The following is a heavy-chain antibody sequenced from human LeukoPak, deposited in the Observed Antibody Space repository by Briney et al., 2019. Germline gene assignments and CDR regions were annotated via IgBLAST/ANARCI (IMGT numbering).Heavy chain of an antibody. CDR3: ARLDDYGKP. CDR2: IYYSGST. J-gene: IGHJ4*02. CDR1: GGSISSNAYY. D-gene: IGHD4-17*01. V-gene: IGHV4-39*01. Sequence: SETLSLTCTVSGGSISSNAYYWAWIRQPPGKGLEWIGSIYYSGSTYYNPSLKSRVTISVDTSKNQFTLKLSSVTAADTAVYYCARLDDYGKPWGQGTLVTVSS.